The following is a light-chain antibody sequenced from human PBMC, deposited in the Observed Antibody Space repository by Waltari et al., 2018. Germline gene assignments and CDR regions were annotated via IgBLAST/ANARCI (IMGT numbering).Light chain of an antibody. Sequence: DIQMTQSPSPLSASVGARVTITCRASQSISTYLNWYQVKPGKAPKLLISAASTLQGGVPSRFSGSGSGADFTLTISNLQPDDYATYYCQQSYSIPCAFGQGTKLEIK. CDR1: QSISTY. CDR2: AAS. V-gene: IGKV1-39*01. J-gene: IGKJ2*01. CDR3: QQSYSIPCA.